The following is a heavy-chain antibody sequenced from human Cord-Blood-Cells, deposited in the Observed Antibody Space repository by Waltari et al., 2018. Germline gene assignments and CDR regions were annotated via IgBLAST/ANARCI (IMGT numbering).Heavy chain of an antibody. V-gene: IGHV1-3*01. CDR1: GYTFTIYA. D-gene: IGHD3-22*01. Sequence: QVQLVQSEAQAKKPGASVTVSCKASGYTFTIYAMHWVRQAPAQRLEWMGWLYAGNGNTKYSQKFQGRGTITRDPSASTAYMELSSLGSEETAVYYCARDGGYYDSSGYYYWGQGTLVTVSS. J-gene: IGHJ4*02. CDR2: LYAGNGNT. CDR3: ARDGGYYDSSGYYY.